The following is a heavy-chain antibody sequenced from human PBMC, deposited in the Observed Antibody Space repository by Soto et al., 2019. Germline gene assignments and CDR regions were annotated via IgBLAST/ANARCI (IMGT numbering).Heavy chain of an antibody. Sequence: GGSLRLSCAASGFIFSSYSMNWVRQAPGKGLEWVSSISSSSSYIYYADSVKGRFTISRDNAKNSLYLQMNSLRAEDTAVYYCAREGEGVVVPAAIDYYYGMDVWGQGTTVTVSS. CDR1: GFIFSSYS. V-gene: IGHV3-21*01. J-gene: IGHJ6*02. D-gene: IGHD2-2*02. CDR3: AREGEGVVVPAAIDYYYGMDV. CDR2: ISSSSSYI.